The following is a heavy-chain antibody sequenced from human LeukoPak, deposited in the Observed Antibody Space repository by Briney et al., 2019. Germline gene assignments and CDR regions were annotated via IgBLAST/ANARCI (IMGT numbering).Heavy chain of an antibody. V-gene: IGHV5-51*01. CDR3: ARRGKKIAVAGSHAFDI. J-gene: IGHJ3*02. CDR2: IYPGDSDT. D-gene: IGHD6-19*01. CDR1: GYSSTSYW. Sequence: GESLKISCKGSGYSSTSYWIGWVRQMPGKGLEWMGIIYPGDSDTRYSPSFQGQVTISADKSISTAYLQWSSLKASDTAMYYCARRGKKIAVAGSHAFDIWGQGTMVTVSS.